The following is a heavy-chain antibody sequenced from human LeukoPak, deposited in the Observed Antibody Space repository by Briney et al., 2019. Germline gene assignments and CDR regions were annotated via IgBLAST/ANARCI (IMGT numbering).Heavy chain of an antibody. CDR2: IYFSGGT. V-gene: IGHV4-39*02. Sequence: SETLSLTCTVSGDSISSSNCYWGWIRQPPGKGLEWIGSIYFSGGTYYNASLKSRVTISVDTSKNQFSLKLSSVTAADTAVYYCARDVYYGSGSPRLDYWGQGTLVTVSS. CDR1: GDSISSSNCY. CDR3: ARDVYYGSGSPRLDY. J-gene: IGHJ4*02. D-gene: IGHD3-10*01.